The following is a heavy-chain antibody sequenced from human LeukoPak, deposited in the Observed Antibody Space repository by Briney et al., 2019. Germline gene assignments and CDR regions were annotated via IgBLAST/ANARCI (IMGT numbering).Heavy chain of an antibody. D-gene: IGHD2-15*01. V-gene: IGHV1-18*04. CDR2: ISAYNGNT. J-gene: IGHJ6*04. Sequence: ASVKASCKASGYTFTSYGISWVRQAPGQGLEWMGWISAYNGNTNYAQKLQGRVTMTTDTSTSTAYMELRSLRSDDTAVYYCARDTQLGYCSGGSCFPYYYYGMDVWGKGTTVTVSS. CDR1: GYTFTSYG. CDR3: ARDTQLGYCSGGSCFPYYYYGMDV.